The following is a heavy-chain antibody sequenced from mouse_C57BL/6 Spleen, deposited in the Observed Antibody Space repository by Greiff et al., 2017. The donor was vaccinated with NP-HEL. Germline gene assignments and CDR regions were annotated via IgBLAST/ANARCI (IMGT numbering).Heavy chain of an antibody. J-gene: IGHJ2*01. CDR2: LYPGDGDT. CDR3: AREGDVGYFDY. CDR1: GYAFSSYW. V-gene: IGHV1-80*01. Sequence: QVQLQQSGAELVKPGASVKISCKASGYAFSSYWMNWVKQRPGKGLEWIGQLYPGDGDTNYNGKFKGKATLTADKSSSTAYMQLSSLTSEDSAVYFCAREGDVGYFDYWGQGTTLTVSS. D-gene: IGHD3-3*01.